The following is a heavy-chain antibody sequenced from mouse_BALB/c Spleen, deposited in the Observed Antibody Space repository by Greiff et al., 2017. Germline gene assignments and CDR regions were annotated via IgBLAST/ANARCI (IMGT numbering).Heavy chain of an antibody. CDR1: GFTFSSYA. J-gene: IGHJ2*01. CDR3: ARGGLYFDY. V-gene: IGHV5-6-5*01. Sequence: EVQGVESGGGLVKPGGSLKLSCAASGFTFSSYAMSWVRQTPEKRLEWVASISSGGSTYYPDSVKGRFTISRDNARNILYLQMSSLRSEDTAMYYCARGGLYFDYWGQGTTLTVSS. CDR2: ISSGGST.